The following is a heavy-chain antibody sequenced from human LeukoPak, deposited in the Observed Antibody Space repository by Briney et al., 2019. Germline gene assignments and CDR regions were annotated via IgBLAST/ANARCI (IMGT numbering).Heavy chain of an antibody. V-gene: IGHV1-46*01. CDR2: INPSGGST. D-gene: IGHD3-3*01. J-gene: IGHJ6*02. Sequence: ASVKVSCKASGYTFTSYYMHWVRQAPGQGLVWMGIINPSGGSTSYAQKFQGRVTMTRDTSTSTVYMELSSLRSEDTAVYYCARRITIFGVVTDYYGMDVWGQGTTVTVSS. CDR3: ARRITIFGVVTDYYGMDV. CDR1: GYTFTSYY.